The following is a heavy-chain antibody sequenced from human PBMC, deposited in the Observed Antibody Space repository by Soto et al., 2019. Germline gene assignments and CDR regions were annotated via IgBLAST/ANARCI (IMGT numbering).Heavy chain of an antibody. J-gene: IGHJ4*02. D-gene: IGHD3-22*01. CDR1: GFTFSSYG. CDR3: AKIGIPDYYDISGYAY. CDR2: IWYDGSNK. Sequence: GGSLRLSCAASGFTFSSYGMHWVRQAPGKGLEWVAVIWYDGSNKYYADSVKGRFTISRDNSKNTLYLQMNSLRAEDTAVYYCAKIGIPDYYDISGYAYWGQGTLVTVSS. V-gene: IGHV3-30*02.